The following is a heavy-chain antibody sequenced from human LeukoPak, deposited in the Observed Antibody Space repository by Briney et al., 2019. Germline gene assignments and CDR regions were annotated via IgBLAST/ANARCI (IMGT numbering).Heavy chain of an antibody. CDR2: INPNSGGT. CDR3: ARDSHYDSSGPGGDDAFDI. Sequence: ASVKVSCKASGYTFTGYYMHWVRQAPGQGPEWMGWINPNSGGTNYAQKFQGRVTMTRDTSISTAYMELSRLRSDDTAVYYCARDSHYDSSGPGGDDAFDIWGQGTMVTVSS. CDR1: GYTFTGYY. J-gene: IGHJ3*02. D-gene: IGHD3-22*01. V-gene: IGHV1-2*02.